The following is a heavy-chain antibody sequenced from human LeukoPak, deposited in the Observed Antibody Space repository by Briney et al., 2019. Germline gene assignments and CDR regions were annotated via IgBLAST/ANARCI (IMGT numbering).Heavy chain of an antibody. CDR1: GFTFSSYG. D-gene: IGHD1-26*01. Sequence: GRSLRLSCAASGFTFSSYGMHWVRQAPGKGLEWVAVISYDGSNKYYADSVKGRFTISRDNSKNTLYLQMNSLRAEDTAVYYCAKRGGESYFFDYWGQGTLVTVSS. J-gene: IGHJ4*02. V-gene: IGHV3-30*18. CDR3: AKRGGESYFFDY. CDR2: ISYDGSNK.